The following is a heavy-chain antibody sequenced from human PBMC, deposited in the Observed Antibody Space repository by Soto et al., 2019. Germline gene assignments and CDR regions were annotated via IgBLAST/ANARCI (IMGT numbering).Heavy chain of an antibody. V-gene: IGHV3-48*01. CDR1: GFTFSSYS. D-gene: IGHD6-19*01. CDR2: ISSSSSTI. Sequence: GGSLRLSCAASGFTFSSYSMNWVRQAPGKGLEWVSYISSSSSTIYYADSVKGRFTISRDNAKNSLYLQMNSLRAEDTAVYYCARDSSGWLFDYWGQGTLVTVSS. CDR3: ARDSSGWLFDY. J-gene: IGHJ4*02.